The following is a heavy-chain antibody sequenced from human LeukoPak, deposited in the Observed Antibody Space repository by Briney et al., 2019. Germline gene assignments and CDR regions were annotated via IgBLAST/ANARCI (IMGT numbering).Heavy chain of an antibody. D-gene: IGHD3-22*01. CDR2: ISGSGGST. CDR3: AKVVTMIVVVTSIFDY. Sequence: GGSLRLSCAASGFTFNAYAIHWVRQAPGKGLEWVSAISGSGGSTYYADSVKGRFTISRDNSKNTLYLQMNSLRAEDTAVYYCAKVVTMIVVVTSIFDYWGQGTLVTVSS. CDR1: GFTFNAYA. J-gene: IGHJ4*02. V-gene: IGHV3-23*01.